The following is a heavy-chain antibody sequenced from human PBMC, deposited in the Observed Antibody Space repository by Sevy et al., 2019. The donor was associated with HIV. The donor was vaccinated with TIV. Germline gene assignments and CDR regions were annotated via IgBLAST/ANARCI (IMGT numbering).Heavy chain of an antibody. CDR1: GFTFSKYP. V-gene: IGHV3-21*01. Sequence: GGSLRLSCVVSGFTFSKYPMNWVRQAPGNGLEWVSSISSSSNYIYYGDSVKGRFTSSRDNAKNSLYLQMNSLRADDTAVYYCVRDGGCSSSSCLLYFDYWGQGIMVTVSS. J-gene: IGHJ4*02. D-gene: IGHD2-15*01. CDR2: ISSSSNYI. CDR3: VRDGGCSSSSCLLYFDY.